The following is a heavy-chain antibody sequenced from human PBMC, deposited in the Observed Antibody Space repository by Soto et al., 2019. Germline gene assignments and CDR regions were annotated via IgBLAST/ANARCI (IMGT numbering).Heavy chain of an antibody. V-gene: IGHV1-46*01. D-gene: IGHD5-18*01. CDR1: GYTFTSYY. J-gene: IGHJ6*02. Sequence: ASVKVSCKASGYTFTSYYMHWVRQAPGQGLEWMGIINPSGGSTSYAQKFQGRVTMTRYTSTSTVYMELSSLRSEDTAVYYCARSRQLWLPYYYYYGMDVWGQGATVTVSS. CDR2: INPSGGST. CDR3: ARSRQLWLPYYYYYGMDV.